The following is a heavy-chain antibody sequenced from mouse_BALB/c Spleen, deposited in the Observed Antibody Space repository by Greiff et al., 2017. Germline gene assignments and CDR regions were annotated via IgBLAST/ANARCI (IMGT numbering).Heavy chain of an antibody. CDR1: GFTFSSYT. Sequence: EVMLVESGGGLVQPGGSLKLSCAASGFTFSSYTMSWVRQTPEKRLEWVAYISNGGGSTYYPDTVKGRFTISRDNAKNTLYLQMSSLKSEDTAMYYCARPQLTGAWFAYWGQGTLVTVSA. V-gene: IGHV5-12-2*01. CDR3: ARPQLTGAWFAY. D-gene: IGHD4-1*01. J-gene: IGHJ3*01. CDR2: ISNGGGST.